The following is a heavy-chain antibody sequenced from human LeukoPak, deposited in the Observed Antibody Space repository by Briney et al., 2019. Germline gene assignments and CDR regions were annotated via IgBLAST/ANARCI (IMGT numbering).Heavy chain of an antibody. V-gene: IGHV4-31*03. CDR1: GGSISSGGYY. D-gene: IGHD5-18*01. Sequence: SQTLSLTCTVSGGSISSGGYYWSWIRQHLGKGLEWIGYIYYSGSTYYNPSLKSRVTISVDTSKNQFSLKLTSVTAADTAVYYCARCDSVTALDYWGQGTLVTVSS. CDR3: ARCDSVTALDY. CDR2: IYYSGST. J-gene: IGHJ4*02.